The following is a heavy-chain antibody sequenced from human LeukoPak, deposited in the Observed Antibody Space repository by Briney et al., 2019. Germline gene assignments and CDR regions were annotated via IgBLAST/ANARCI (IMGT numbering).Heavy chain of an antibody. V-gene: IGHV1-69*04. CDR1: GYTFTGYY. D-gene: IGHD6-19*01. CDR3: ARGGVFTVAAPY. Sequence: ASVKVSCKASGYTFTGYYMHWVRQAPGQGLEWMGRIIPILGIANYAQKFQGRVTITADKSTSTAYMELSSLRSEDTAVYYCARGGVFTVAAPYWGQGTLVTVSS. CDR2: IIPILGIA. J-gene: IGHJ4*02.